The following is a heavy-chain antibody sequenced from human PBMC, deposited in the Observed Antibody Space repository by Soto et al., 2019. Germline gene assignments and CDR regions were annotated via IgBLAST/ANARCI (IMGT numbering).Heavy chain of an antibody. CDR2: ISSSGSTI. CDR1: GFTFSSYE. V-gene: IGHV3-48*03. J-gene: IGHJ6*02. D-gene: IGHD3-22*01. Sequence: QLGGSLRLSCAASGFTFSSYEMNWVRQAPGKGLEWVSYISSSGSTIYYADSVKGRFTISRDNAKNSLYLQMNSLRAEDTAVYYCARDRRSYDSSGYYYYYYGMDVWGQGTTVTVSS. CDR3: ARDRRSYDSSGYYYYYYGMDV.